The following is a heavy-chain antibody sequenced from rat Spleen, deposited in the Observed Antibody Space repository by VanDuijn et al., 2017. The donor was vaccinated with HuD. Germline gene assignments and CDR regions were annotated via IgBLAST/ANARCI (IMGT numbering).Heavy chain of an antibody. CDR2: INNDGDTT. CDR3: VRQGYLRDWYFDF. V-gene: IGHV5-29*01. Sequence: EVQLVESGGGLVQPGSSLKLSCVASGFTFSNYGMAWVRQAPTKGLEWVATINNDGDTTYYRDSVKGRFTISRDNGKNTLYLEMDSLGSEDMATYYCVRQGYLRDWYFDFWGPGTMVTVSS. J-gene: IGHJ1*01. D-gene: IGHD2-5*01. CDR1: GFTFSNYG.